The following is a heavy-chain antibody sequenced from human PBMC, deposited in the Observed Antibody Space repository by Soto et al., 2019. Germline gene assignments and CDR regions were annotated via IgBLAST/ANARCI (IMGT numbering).Heavy chain of an antibody. Sequence: PSETLSLTCSVSGGSISTSSYFWGWIRQPPGKGLEWVGAVHYSGSANYRPSLQSRVTISVDTSQNQFSLRLRSVTAADTAVYYCARHRWGSGSYSGLLDFWGQGALVTVSS. CDR2: VHYSGSA. J-gene: IGHJ4*02. D-gene: IGHD3-10*01. CDR1: GGSISTSSYF. V-gene: IGHV4-39*01. CDR3: ARHRWGSGSYSGLLDF.